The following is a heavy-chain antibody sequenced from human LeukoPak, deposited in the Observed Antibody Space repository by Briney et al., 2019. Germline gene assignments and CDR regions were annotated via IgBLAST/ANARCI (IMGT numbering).Heavy chain of an antibody. Sequence: SVKVSCKASGGTFSSYATSWVRQAPGQGLEWMGGIIPIFGTANYAQKFQGRVTITADKSTSTAYMELSSLRSEDTAVYYCASHCSSTSCYAPAEYFQHWGQGTLVTVSS. J-gene: IGHJ1*01. V-gene: IGHV1-69*06. CDR3: ASHCSSTSCYAPAEYFQH. CDR1: GGTFSSYA. D-gene: IGHD2-2*01. CDR2: IIPIFGTA.